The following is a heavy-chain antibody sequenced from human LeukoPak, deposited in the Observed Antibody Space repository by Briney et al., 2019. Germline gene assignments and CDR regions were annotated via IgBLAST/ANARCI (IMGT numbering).Heavy chain of an antibody. Sequence: SETLSLTCAVYGGSFSGYCWSWIRQPPGKGLEGIGEINHSGSTNYNPSLKSRVTISVDTSKNQFSLKLSSVTAADTAVYYCARALWSPLQEYRIAAAGNWFDPWGQGTLVTVSS. CDR1: GGSFSGYC. CDR2: INHSGST. J-gene: IGHJ5*02. CDR3: ARALWSPLQEYRIAAAGNWFDP. V-gene: IGHV4-34*01. D-gene: IGHD6-13*01.